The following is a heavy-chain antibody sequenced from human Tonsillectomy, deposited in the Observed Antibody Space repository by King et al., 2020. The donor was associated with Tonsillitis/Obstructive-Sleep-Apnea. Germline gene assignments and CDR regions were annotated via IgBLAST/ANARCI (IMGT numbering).Heavy chain of an antibody. Sequence: VQLVESGGGLVKPGGSLRLSCAASGFTFSSYSMNWVRQAPGKGLEWVSSISSSSTYIYYADSVKGRFTISRDNAMNSRDLQMNSLRAEDTAVYYCARDSGLGYCSAGSCYADYWGQGTLVTVSS. CDR1: GFTFSSYS. V-gene: IGHV3-21*01. J-gene: IGHJ4*02. D-gene: IGHD2-15*01. CDR2: ISSSSTYI. CDR3: ARDSGLGYCSAGSCYADY.